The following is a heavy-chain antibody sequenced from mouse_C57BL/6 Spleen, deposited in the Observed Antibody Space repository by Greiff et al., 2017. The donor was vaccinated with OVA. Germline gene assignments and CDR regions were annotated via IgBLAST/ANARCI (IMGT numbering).Heavy chain of an antibody. CDR3: ARDRLMEYHYFDY. V-gene: IGHV5-4*01. Sequence: EVQRVESGGGLVKPGGSLKLSCAASGFTFSSYAMSWVRQTPEKRLEWVATISDGGSYTYYPDNVKGRFTISRDNAKNNLYLQMSHLKSEDTAMYYCARDRLMEYHYFDYWGQGTTLTVSS. CDR1: GFTFSSYA. CDR2: ISDGGSYT. J-gene: IGHJ2*01. D-gene: IGHD5-1*01.